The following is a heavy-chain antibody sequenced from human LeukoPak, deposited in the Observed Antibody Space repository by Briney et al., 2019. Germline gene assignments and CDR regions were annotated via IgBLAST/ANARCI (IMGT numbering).Heavy chain of an antibody. CDR1: GGSFSGYY. CDR2: IYYSGST. V-gene: IGHV4-59*01. D-gene: IGHD3-10*01. J-gene: IGHJ6*02. CDR3: ARNMVRGMYYYYGMDV. Sequence: KPSETLSLTCAVYGGSFSGYYWSWIRQPPGKGLEWIGYIYYSGSTNYNPSLKSRVTISVDTSKNQFSLKLSSVTAADTAVYYCARNMVRGMYYYYGMDVWGQGTTVTVSS.